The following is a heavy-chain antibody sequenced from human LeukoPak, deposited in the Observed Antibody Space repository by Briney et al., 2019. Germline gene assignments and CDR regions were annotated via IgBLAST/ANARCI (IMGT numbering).Heavy chain of an antibody. CDR2: INTNSGGT. D-gene: IGHD3-10*01. J-gene: IGHJ4*02. Sequence: ASVTVSCKASGYTFTGYYMHWVRQAPGQGLEWMGRINTNSGGTYYAQKFQGRVTVTRDTSISTAYMELSRLRSDDTAVYYCARSGSRATMVRGVIPNFDYWGQGTLVTVSS. V-gene: IGHV1-2*06. CDR1: GYTFTGYY. CDR3: ARSGSRATMVRGVIPNFDY.